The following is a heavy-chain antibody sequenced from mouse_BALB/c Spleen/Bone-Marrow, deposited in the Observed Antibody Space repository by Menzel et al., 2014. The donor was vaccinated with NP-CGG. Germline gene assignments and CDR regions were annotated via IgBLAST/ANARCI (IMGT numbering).Heavy chain of an antibody. CDR1: GFNIKDTY. CDR3: TRGEDY. V-gene: IGHV14-3*02. Sequence: DVQLQESGAELVKPGASVKLSCTASGFNIKDTYMHWVKQRPEQGLDWIGRIDPANGNTKYDPKFQGKATITADTSSNTAYLHLTSLTSEDTAVYYCTRGEDYWGQGTTLAVSS. CDR2: IDPANGNT. J-gene: IGHJ2*01.